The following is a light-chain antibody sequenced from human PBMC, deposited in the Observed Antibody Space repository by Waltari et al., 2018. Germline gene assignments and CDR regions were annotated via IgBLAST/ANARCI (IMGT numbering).Light chain of an antibody. CDR2: SAS. Sequence: DIQMTQSPSSLSASVGDRVTIPCRASESIGYYLNWYHQRPGQTPDLLIYSASSLQDGVPSRFTGSGSGTVFTLTISSLQPEDSATYYCQQAYNTLSITFGQGTRLEIK. CDR1: ESIGYY. V-gene: IGKV1-39*01. J-gene: IGKJ5*01. CDR3: QQAYNTLSIT.